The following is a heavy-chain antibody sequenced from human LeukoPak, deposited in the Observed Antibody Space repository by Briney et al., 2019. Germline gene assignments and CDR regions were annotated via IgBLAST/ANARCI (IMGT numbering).Heavy chain of an antibody. CDR2: ISAYNGNT. V-gene: IGHV1-18*01. J-gene: IGHJ5*02. Sequence: GASVKVSCKASGYTFTSYGISWVRQAPGQGLEWMGWISAYNGNTNYAQKLQGRVTMTTDTSTSTAYMELRSLRSDDTAVYYCASAPYGSGRWWFDPWGQGTLVTVSS. CDR3: ASAPYGSGRWWFDP. D-gene: IGHD3-10*01. CDR1: GYTFTSYG.